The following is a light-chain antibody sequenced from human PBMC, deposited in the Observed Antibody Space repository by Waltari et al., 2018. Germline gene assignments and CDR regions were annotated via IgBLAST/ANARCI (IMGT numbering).Light chain of an antibody. Sequence: EIVLTQSPGTLSLSPGERATLSCRASQSISSSYLAWYQQKPGQSPRLLIYGTSSRATGIPDRFSGSGSGTDLTLTISRLEPEDFAVYHCQQYDTLPWTFGQGTKVEIK. V-gene: IGKV3-20*01. CDR3: QQYDTLPWT. CDR1: QSISSSY. J-gene: IGKJ1*01. CDR2: GTS.